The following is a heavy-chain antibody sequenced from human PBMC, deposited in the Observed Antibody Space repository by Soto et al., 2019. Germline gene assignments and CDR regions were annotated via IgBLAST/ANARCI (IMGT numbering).Heavy chain of an antibody. J-gene: IGHJ4*02. D-gene: IGHD3-22*01. Sequence: VQLQESGPGLVKPSQTLSLTRTVSGGSISSGGYYWSWIRQHPGKGLEWIGYIYYSGSTYYNPSLKSRVTISVDTSKNQFSLKLSSVTAADTAVYYCARGASDSSGYYDYFDYWGQGTLVTVSS. CDR2: IYYSGST. CDR3: ARGASDSSGYYDYFDY. CDR1: GGSISSGGYY. V-gene: IGHV4-31*03.